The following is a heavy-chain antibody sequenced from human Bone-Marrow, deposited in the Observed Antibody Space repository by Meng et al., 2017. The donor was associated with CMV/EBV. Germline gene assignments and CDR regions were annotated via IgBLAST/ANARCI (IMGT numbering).Heavy chain of an antibody. V-gene: IGHV4-34*01. Sequence: VYGGSFSGYYWSWIRQPPGKGLEWIGEINHSGSTNYIPSLKSRVTISVDTSENQFSLNLNSVTAADTAVYYCARGPRGDYIRYFDNWGQGTLVTVSS. CDR1: GGSFSGYY. J-gene: IGHJ4*02. D-gene: IGHD4-17*01. CDR2: INHSGST. CDR3: ARGPRGDYIRYFDN.